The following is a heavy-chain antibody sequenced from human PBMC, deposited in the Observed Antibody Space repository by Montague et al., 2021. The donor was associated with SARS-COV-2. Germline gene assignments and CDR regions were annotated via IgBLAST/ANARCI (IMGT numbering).Heavy chain of an antibody. V-gene: IGHV4-59*01. D-gene: IGHD1-1*01. Sequence: SETLSLTCTVSGGSISSYYWSWIRQPPGKGLEWIGHLYYSGSTXXXPSXXXRVTISVDTSKNQFSLRLNSVTAADTAVYYCARHPPGYRYFYYLDVWGKGTTVTVSS. J-gene: IGHJ6*03. CDR3: ARHPPGYRYFYYLDV. CDR2: LYYSGST. CDR1: GGSISSYY.